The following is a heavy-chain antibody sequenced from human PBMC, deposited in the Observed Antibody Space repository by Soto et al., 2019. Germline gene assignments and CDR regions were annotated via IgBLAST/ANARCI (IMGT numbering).Heavy chain of an antibody. D-gene: IGHD2-2*01. Sequence: QVQLVQSGAEVKKPGASVKVSCKASGYTFTSYYMHWVRQAPGQGLEWMGIINPSGGSTSYAQKFQGRVTMTRDTSTSTVYMELSSLRSEDTAVYYCARRAIVVVPAATKPSPDYYYYMDVWGKGTTVTVSS. CDR2: INPSGGST. V-gene: IGHV1-46*03. CDR1: GYTFTSYY. J-gene: IGHJ6*03. CDR3: ARRAIVVVPAATKPSPDYYYYMDV.